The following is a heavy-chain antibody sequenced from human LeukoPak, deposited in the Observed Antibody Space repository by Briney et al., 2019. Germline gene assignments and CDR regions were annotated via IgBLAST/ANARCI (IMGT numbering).Heavy chain of an antibody. Sequence: GASVKVSCKASGGTFSSYAISWVRQAPGQGLEWMGGIIPIFGTANYAQKFQGRVTITADESTSTAYMELSSLRSEDTAVYYRMRGHRVLGATRWFDPWGQGTLVTVSS. V-gene: IGHV1-69*13. CDR3: MRGHRVLGATRWFDP. D-gene: IGHD1-26*01. CDR2: IIPIFGTA. J-gene: IGHJ5*02. CDR1: GGTFSSYA.